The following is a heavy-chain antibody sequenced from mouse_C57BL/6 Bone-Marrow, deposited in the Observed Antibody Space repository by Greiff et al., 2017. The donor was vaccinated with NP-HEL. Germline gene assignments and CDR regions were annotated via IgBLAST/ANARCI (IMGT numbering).Heavy chain of an antibody. V-gene: IGHV1-74*01. CDR1: GYTFTSYW. CDR2: IHPSDSDT. D-gene: IGHD1-1*01. CDR3: VPTLYYYGSSYGFAY. J-gene: IGHJ3*01. Sequence: VQLQQPGAELVKPGASVKVSCKASGYTFTSYWMHWVKQRPGQGLEWIGRIHPSDSDTNSTQKFKGKATLTVDKSSSTAYMQLSSLTSEDSAVYYCVPTLYYYGSSYGFAYWGQGTLVTVSA.